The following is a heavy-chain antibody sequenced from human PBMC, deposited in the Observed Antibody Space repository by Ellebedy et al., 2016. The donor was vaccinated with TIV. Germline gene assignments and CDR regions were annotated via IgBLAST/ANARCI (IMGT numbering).Heavy chain of an antibody. CDR3: AKGLAIGYSDYSYYALDV. J-gene: IGHJ6*02. CDR1: GFTFSSYA. V-gene: IGHV3-23*01. Sequence: GGSLRLSXAASGFTFSSYAMSWVRQAPGKGLEWVSAISGSGGSTYYADSVKGRFTISRDNYKNTVFLQMDSLRAEDTAVYYCAKGLAIGYSDYSYYALDVWGRGTTVTVSS. CDR2: ISGSGGST. D-gene: IGHD5-18*01.